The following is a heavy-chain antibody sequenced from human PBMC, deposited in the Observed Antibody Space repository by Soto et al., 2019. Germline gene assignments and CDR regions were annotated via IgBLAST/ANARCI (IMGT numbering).Heavy chain of an antibody. D-gene: IGHD3-10*01. Sequence: ASVKVSCKASGGTFNNYTISWVRQAPGQGLEWMGGITPIFGIANYAQKFQGRLTITADESTSTAYMELSSLRSEDTAVYYCAGDPHMVRGVTAYYYYGMDVWGQGTTVTVSS. CDR1: GGTFNNYT. CDR2: ITPIFGIA. J-gene: IGHJ6*02. V-gene: IGHV1-69*13. CDR3: AGDPHMVRGVTAYYYYGMDV.